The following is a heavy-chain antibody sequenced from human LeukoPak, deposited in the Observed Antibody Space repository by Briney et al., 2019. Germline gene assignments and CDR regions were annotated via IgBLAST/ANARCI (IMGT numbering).Heavy chain of an antibody. J-gene: IGHJ3*02. CDR3: ARDQGLHCSGGSCTAFDI. V-gene: IGHV3-21*01. D-gene: IGHD2-15*01. Sequence: SLRPSRTVSGLASYAYTMDWVRQAPGKGLGWVSSISSSSSYIYYSDSVKGRFTISRHNAKNSLFLQMNSLRAEDTAVYYCARDQGLHCSGGSCTAFDIWGQGTMVTVSS. CDR2: ISSSSSYI. CDR1: GLASYAYT.